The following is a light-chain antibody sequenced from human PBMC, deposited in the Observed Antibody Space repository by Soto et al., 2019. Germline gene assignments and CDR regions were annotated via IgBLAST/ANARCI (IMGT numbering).Light chain of an antibody. CDR2: DNN. CDR3: GTWDSSLSAYV. CDR1: SSNIGNNY. V-gene: IGLV1-51*01. J-gene: IGLJ1*01. Sequence: QSVLTQPPSVSAAPGQKVTISCSGSSSNIGNNYVSWYQQLPGTAPKLLIYDNNKRPSGIPDRFSGSKSGTSATLGITGHQTGDEADYYCGTWDSSLSAYVFGTGTELTVL.